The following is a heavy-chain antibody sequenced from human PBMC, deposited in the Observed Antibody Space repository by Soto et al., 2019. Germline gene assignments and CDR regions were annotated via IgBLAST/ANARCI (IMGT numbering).Heavy chain of an antibody. CDR2: ISSSSSYI. Sequence: EVQLVESGGGLVKPGGSLRLSCAASGFTFSSYSMNWVRQAPGKGLEWVSSISSSSSYIYYADSVKGRFTISRGNAKNSLYLQMNSLRAEDTAVYYCARDSTFYCSGGSCYSDYWGQGTLVTVSS. J-gene: IGHJ4*02. D-gene: IGHD2-15*01. V-gene: IGHV3-21*01. CDR1: GFTFSSYS. CDR3: ARDSTFYCSGGSCYSDY.